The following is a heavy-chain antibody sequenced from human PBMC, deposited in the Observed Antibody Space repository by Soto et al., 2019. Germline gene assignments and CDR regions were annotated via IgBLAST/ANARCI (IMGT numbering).Heavy chain of an antibody. Sequence: QVQLQQWGAGLLKPSETLSLTCAVYGGSFSGYYWIWISQPPGKGLEWIGEITQSGSTNYNPSLKSRVTLSVDTSKNQFSLKLSSVTAADTAVYYCARRSPRGSALWGKYYFDYWGQGTLVTVSS. V-gene: IGHV4-34*01. CDR2: ITQSGST. J-gene: IGHJ4*02. D-gene: IGHD3-16*01. CDR1: GGSFSGYY. CDR3: ARRSPRGSALWGKYYFDY.